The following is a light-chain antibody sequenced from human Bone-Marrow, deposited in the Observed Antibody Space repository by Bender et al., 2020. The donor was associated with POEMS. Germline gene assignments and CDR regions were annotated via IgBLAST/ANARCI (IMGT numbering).Light chain of an antibody. V-gene: IGLV2-14*03. J-gene: IGLJ3*02. CDR3: VAWDASLNGWV. CDR1: SSDVGAYYY. Sequence: QSALTQPASVSGSPGQSITISCTGTSSDVGAYYYVSWYQQHPGKAPKLMIYDVSDRPSGVPDRFSGSKSGTSASLAITGLQSDDEAIYFCVAWDASLNGWVFGGGTKQTVL. CDR2: DVS.